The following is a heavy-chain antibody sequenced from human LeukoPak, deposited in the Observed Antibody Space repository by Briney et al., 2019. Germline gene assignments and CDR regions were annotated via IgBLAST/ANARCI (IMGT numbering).Heavy chain of an antibody. CDR1: GGSFSGYY. CDR3: AGNGYCSSTSCPYGY. J-gene: IGHJ4*02. D-gene: IGHD2-2*03. CDR2: INHSGST. V-gene: IGHV4-34*01. Sequence: SETLSLTCAVYGGSFSGYYWSWIRQPPGKGLEWIGEINHSGSTNYNPSLKSRVTISVDTSKNQFSQKLSSVTAADTAVYYCAGNGYCSSTSCPYGYWGQGTLVTVSS.